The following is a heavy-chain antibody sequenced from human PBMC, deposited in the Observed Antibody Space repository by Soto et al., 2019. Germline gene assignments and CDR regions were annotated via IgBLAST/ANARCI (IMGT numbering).Heavy chain of an antibody. V-gene: IGHV3-74*01. J-gene: IGHJ4*02. D-gene: IGHD3-10*01. CDR2: ISPDGRTT. CDR1: GFCFSHYW. CDR3: ADSWLPTSY. Sequence: PGGSLRLSCAASGFCFSHYWMHWVRQAPGKGLVWVSRISPDGRTTTYADSVEGRFTISRDNAKSTLYLQMNSLTVEDGAVYYCADSWLPTSYWGPGTLVTSPQ.